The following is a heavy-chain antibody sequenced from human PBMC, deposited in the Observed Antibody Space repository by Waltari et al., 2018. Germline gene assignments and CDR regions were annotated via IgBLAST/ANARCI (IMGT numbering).Heavy chain of an antibody. CDR2: IKQDGSEK. Sequence: DVQVVESGGGLVQPGGSPRLSCAASGFTFSAYWMNWVRQAPGKGLEWVATIKQDGSEKYYVDSVKGRFTISRDNAKNSLYLQMNNLRAEDTAVYFRASSRHLAYWGQGTLVTVSS. J-gene: IGHJ4*02. CDR3: ASSRHLAY. V-gene: IGHV3-7*01. CDR1: GFTFSAYW.